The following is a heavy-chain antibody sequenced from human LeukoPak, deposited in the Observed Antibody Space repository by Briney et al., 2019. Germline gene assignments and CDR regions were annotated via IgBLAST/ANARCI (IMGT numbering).Heavy chain of an antibody. D-gene: IGHD3-3*01. Sequence: ASVKVSCKASGYTFTSYGISWVRQAPGQGLEWMGWISAYNGNTNYAQKLQGRVTMTTDTSTSTAYMELRSLRSDGTAVYYCARDPQRQRYYDFWSGYSNWFDPWGQGTLVTVSS. CDR1: GYTFTSYG. J-gene: IGHJ5*02. V-gene: IGHV1-18*01. CDR2: ISAYNGNT. CDR3: ARDPQRQRYYDFWSGYSNWFDP.